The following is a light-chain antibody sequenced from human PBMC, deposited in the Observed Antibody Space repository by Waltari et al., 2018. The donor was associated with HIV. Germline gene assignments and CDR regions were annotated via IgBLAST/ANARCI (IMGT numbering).Light chain of an antibody. Sequence: QTALPQPASVSGSPGPSITISCPGPSSDVGSYNLVSWYQQHPGKAPRLIIYDVSERPAGVSNRFTGSKSGNTASLTISGLQAEDEADYYCCSYVSEIVPCVFGGGTKLTVL. V-gene: IGLV2-23*02. J-gene: IGLJ3*02. CDR2: DVS. CDR1: SSDVGSYNL. CDR3: CSYVSEIVPCV.